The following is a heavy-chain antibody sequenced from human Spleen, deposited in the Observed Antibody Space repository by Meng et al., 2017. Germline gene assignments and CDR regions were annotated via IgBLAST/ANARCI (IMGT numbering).Heavy chain of an antibody. Sequence: KPPQTLSLTCAIFGDSVSSYIAAWNSTRQSPARGLYCQDSTYYRSKLYNDYPVSVTSRITINQDSSKIQFSLQLDSVTPYDTAVYYCASGRGFFDYWGQGTLVTVPS. V-gene: IGHV6-1*01. J-gene: IGHJ4*02. CDR3: ASGRGFFDY. CDR2: TYYRSKLYN. CDR1: GDSVSSYIAA.